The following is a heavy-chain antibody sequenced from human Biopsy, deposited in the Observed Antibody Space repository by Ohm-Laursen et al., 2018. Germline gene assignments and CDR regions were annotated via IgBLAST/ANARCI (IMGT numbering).Heavy chain of an antibody. V-gene: IGHV3-9*01. CDR1: GFNFEDFA. CDR3: AKGQAPDGYNYAFDI. CDR2: ISWNSSRI. D-gene: IGHD5-24*01. J-gene: IGHJ3*02. Sequence: LRLCCTASGFNFEDFAMHGVRQTPGKSLEWVSGISWNSSRIAYADSVKGRFTISRDNAKNSLYLQMNSLRAEDTALYYCAKGQAPDGYNYAFDIWGQGTMLTVSS.